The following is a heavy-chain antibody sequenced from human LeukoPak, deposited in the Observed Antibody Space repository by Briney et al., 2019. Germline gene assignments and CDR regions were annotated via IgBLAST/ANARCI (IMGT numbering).Heavy chain of an antibody. CDR2: INPSGGST. J-gene: IGHJ3*02. Sequence: GASVKVSCKASGYTFTSYYMHWVRQAPGQGLEWMGIINPSGGSTSYAQKFQGRVTMTGDMSTSTVYMELSSLRSEDTAVYYCARVESWEHSGSSQDAFDIWGQGTMVTVSS. CDR3: ARVESWEHSGSSQDAFDI. D-gene: IGHD1-26*01. CDR1: GYTFTSYY. V-gene: IGHV1-46*01.